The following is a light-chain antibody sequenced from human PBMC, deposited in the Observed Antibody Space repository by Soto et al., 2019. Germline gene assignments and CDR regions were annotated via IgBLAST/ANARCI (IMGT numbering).Light chain of an antibody. CDR3: QQYGSSPWT. Sequence: EIVLTQSPGTLSLSPGERATLSCRASQSVSSSSLAWYQQKPGQAPRLLIYDTSTRATGIPDRFSGSGSGTDCTLTISGLEPEDFAVYYCQQYGSSPWTFGQGTKVEIK. V-gene: IGKV3-20*01. CDR2: DTS. CDR1: QSVSSSS. J-gene: IGKJ1*01.